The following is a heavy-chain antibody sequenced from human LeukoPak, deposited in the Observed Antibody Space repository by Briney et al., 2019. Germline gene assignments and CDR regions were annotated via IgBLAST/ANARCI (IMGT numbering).Heavy chain of an antibody. V-gene: IGHV3-33*01. Sequence: PGGSLRLSCAASGFTFSSYGMHWVRQAPGKGLEWVAVIWYDGSNKYYADSVKGRLTISRDNSKNTLSLQMNSLRAEDTAVYYCARDSIAVAGCFDSWGQGTLVTVSS. J-gene: IGHJ4*02. CDR2: IWYDGSNK. D-gene: IGHD6-19*01. CDR1: GFTFSSYG. CDR3: ARDSIAVAGCFDS.